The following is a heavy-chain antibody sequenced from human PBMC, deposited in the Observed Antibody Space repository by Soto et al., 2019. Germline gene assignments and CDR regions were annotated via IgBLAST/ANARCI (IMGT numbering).Heavy chain of an antibody. CDR1: GFTFSSYA. CDR2: TSSSGGST. V-gene: IGHV3-23*01. Sequence: EVQLLESGGGLVQPGGPLRLSCAASGFTFSSYAMSWVCQAPGKGLEWVSTTSSSGGSTYYADSVKGRFTISRDNSKNTFYLQMNSLRAEDMAVYYCAKDGGYGSGGYYSDDWGQGTLVTVSS. D-gene: IGHD3-10*01. CDR3: AKDGGYGSGGYYSDD. J-gene: IGHJ4*02.